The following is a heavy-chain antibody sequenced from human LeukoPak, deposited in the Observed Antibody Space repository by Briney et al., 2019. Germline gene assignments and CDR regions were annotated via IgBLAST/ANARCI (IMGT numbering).Heavy chain of an antibody. D-gene: IGHD6-13*01. CDR3: ARDPGIAAAGTNNWSDP. CDR2: ISSSSSYI. V-gene: IGHV3-21*01. J-gene: IGHJ5*02. CDR1: GFTFSSYS. Sequence: GGSLRLSCAASGFTFSSYSMNWVRQAPGKGLEWVSSISSSSSYIYYADSVKGRFTISRDNAKNSLYLQMNSLRAEDTAVYYCARDPGIAAAGTNNWSDPWGQGTLVTVSS.